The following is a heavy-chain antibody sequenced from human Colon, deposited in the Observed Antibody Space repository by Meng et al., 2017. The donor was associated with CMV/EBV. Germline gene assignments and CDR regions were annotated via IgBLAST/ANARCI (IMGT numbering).Heavy chain of an antibody. D-gene: IGHD6-13*01. V-gene: IGHV1-8*03. Sequence: ASVKVSCKASGYTFTSYGISWVRQATGQGLEWMGWMNPNSGNTGYAQKFQGRVTITRNTSISTAYMELSSLRSEDTAVYYCARVLTAAAGGYYYYYGMDVWGQGTTVTVSS. CDR1: GYTFTSYG. CDR2: MNPNSGNT. J-gene: IGHJ6*02. CDR3: ARVLTAAAGGYYYYYGMDV.